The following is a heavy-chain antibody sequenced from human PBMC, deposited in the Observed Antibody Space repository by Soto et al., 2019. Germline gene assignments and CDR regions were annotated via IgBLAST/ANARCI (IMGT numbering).Heavy chain of an antibody. CDR3: AHRRAPDAGDRFST. D-gene: IGHD3-10*01. V-gene: IGHV2-5*02. CDR1: GISLSVSRVG. J-gene: IGHJ4*02. Sequence: SGPTLVNPTQTLTLTCTFSGISLSVSRVGVGWIRQPPGKALEWLALIYWDDDKHYSPSLKSRLTITKDTSKNQVVLTMTNMDPMDTASYFCAHRRAPDAGDRFSTRAQGTPDTVSS. CDR2: IYWDDDK.